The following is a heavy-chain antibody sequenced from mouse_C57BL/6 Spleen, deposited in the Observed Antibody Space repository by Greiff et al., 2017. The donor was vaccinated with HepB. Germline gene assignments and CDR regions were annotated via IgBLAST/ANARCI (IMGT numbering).Heavy chain of an antibody. CDR3: ARNPSTMITTTPSY. J-gene: IGHJ3*01. CDR2: IWSGGST. D-gene: IGHD2-4*01. CDR1: GFSLTSYG. Sequence: VQLQQSGPGLVQPSQSLSITCTVSGFSLTSYGVHWVRQSPGKGLEWLGVIWSGGSTDYNAAFISRLSISKDNSKSQVFFKMNSLQADDTAIYYCARNPSTMITTTPSYWGQGTLVTVSA. V-gene: IGHV2-2*01.